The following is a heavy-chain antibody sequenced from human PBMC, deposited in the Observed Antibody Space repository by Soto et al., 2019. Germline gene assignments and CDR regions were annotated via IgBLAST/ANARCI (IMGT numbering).Heavy chain of an antibody. J-gene: IGHJ4*02. V-gene: IGHV3-33*01. D-gene: IGHD3-10*01. CDR1: GFTFSSYG. Sequence: QVQLVESGGGVVQPGRSLRLSCAASGFTFSSYGMHWVRQAPGKGLEWVAVIWYDGSNKYYSDSVKGRFTMSRDNSKNTLYLHMNRLSAEDTAVYYSARRVTMVRGVIVEYFEYWGQGTLVTVSS. CDR3: ARRVTMVRGVIVEYFEY. CDR2: IWYDGSNK.